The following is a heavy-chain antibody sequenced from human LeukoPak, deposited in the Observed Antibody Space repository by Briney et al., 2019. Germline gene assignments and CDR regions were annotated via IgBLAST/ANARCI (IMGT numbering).Heavy chain of an antibody. CDR3: ARVSTGITMVRGPILYYFDY. Sequence: SVKVSCKASGGTFSSYAISWVRQAPGQGLEWMGGIIPIFGTANYAQKFQGRVTITTDESTSTAYMERSSLRSEDTAVYYCARVSTGITMVRGPILYYFDYWGQGTLVAVSS. CDR2: IIPIFGTA. V-gene: IGHV1-69*05. CDR1: GGTFSSYA. J-gene: IGHJ4*02. D-gene: IGHD3-10*01.